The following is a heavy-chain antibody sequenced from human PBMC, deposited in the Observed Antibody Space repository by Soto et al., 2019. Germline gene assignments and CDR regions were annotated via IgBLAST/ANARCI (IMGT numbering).Heavy chain of an antibody. Sequence: EGSLRLSCAASGFTFSSYAMHWVRQAPGKGLEWVAVISYDGSNKYYADSVKGRFTISRDNSKNTLYLQMNSLRAEDTAVYYCANIVVVVAADAFDIWGQGTMVTVSS. CDR2: ISYDGSNK. V-gene: IGHV3-30-3*01. CDR3: ANIVVVVAADAFDI. CDR1: GFTFSSYA. D-gene: IGHD2-15*01. J-gene: IGHJ3*02.